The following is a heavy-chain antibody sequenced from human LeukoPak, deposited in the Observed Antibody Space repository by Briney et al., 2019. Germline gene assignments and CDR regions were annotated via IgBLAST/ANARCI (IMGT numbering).Heavy chain of an antibody. CDR1: GYTLTELS. D-gene: IGHD6-19*01. CDR2: FDPEDGET. J-gene: IGHJ4*02. Sequence: ASVKVSCKVSGYTLTELSMHWVRQAPGKGLEWMGGFDPEDGETIYGQKFQGRVTMTEDTSTDTAYMELSSLRSEDTAVNYCATDPGIAVAGPRGENYWGQRTLVTVSS. CDR3: ATDPGIAVAGPRGENY. V-gene: IGHV1-24*01.